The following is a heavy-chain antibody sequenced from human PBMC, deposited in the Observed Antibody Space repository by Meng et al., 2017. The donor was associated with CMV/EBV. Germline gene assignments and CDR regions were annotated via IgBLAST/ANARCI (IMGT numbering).Heavy chain of an antibody. V-gene: IGHV1-18*01. D-gene: IGHD3-22*01. CDR1: GGTFSSYG. J-gene: IGHJ4*02. CDR3: ARDYSPRITMIVVAHLGY. Sequence: ASVKVSCKASGGTFSSYGISWVRQAPGQGLEWMGWISAYNGNTNYAQKLQGRVTMTTDTSTSTAYMELRSLRSDDTAVYYCARDYSPRITMIVVAHLGYWGQGTLVTVSS. CDR2: ISAYNGNT.